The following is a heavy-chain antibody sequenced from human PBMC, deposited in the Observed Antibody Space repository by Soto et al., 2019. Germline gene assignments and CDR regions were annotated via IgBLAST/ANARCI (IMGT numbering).Heavy chain of an antibody. CDR3: RRDFDY. CDR2: LSTSGST. CDR1: GDSISNYY. D-gene: IGHD6-6*01. Sequence: GTLSLTCNVSGDSISNYYWSWIRQPAGKGLEWIGRLSTSGSTNYNPSLKSRVTMSVDTSKNQFSLMLNSVTAADTAVYYCRRDFDYWGQGTLVTVSS. V-gene: IGHV4-4*07. J-gene: IGHJ4*02.